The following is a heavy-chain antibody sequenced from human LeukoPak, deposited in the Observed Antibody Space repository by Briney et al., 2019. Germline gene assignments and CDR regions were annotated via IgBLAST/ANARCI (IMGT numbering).Heavy chain of an antibody. D-gene: IGHD2-2*03. V-gene: IGHV3-48*01. CDR2: IDIRSTTI. Sequence: PGGTLRLSCAASGFTFSVYAMSWVRQAPGKGLEWVSYIDIRSTTIYYADSVKGRLTISRDNAKNSLYLQMNSLRAEDTAVYYCARDGYCSSTSCLDIWGQGTMVTVSS. J-gene: IGHJ3*02. CDR3: ARDGYCSSTSCLDI. CDR1: GFTFSVYA.